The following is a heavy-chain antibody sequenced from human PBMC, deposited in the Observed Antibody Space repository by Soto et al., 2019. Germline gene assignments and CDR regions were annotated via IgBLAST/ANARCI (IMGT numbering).Heavy chain of an antibody. CDR1: GFTFSSYG. V-gene: IGHV3-30*18. CDR3: AKERRRLAGIRGYFDY. D-gene: IGHD1-20*01. CDR2: ISYDGSNK. J-gene: IGHJ4*02. Sequence: GGSLRLSCAASGFTFSSYGMHWVRQAPGKGLEWVAVISYDGSNKYYADSVKGRFTISRDNSKNTLYLQMNSLRAEDTAVYYCAKERRRLAGIRGYFDYWGQGTLVTVSS.